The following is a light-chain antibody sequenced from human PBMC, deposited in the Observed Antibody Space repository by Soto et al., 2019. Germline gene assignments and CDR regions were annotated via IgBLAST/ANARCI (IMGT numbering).Light chain of an antibody. V-gene: IGKV3-20*01. Sequence: EIVLTQSPGTLSLSPGETATLSCRASLSLSSSYLAWYQQKPGQAPRLLIYGASSRAAGIPDRFSGSGSGTDFTLTISRLEPEDFAVYYCQQYGTSPRMFGQGTKVEIK. CDR2: GAS. CDR1: LSLSSSY. J-gene: IGKJ1*01. CDR3: QQYGTSPRM.